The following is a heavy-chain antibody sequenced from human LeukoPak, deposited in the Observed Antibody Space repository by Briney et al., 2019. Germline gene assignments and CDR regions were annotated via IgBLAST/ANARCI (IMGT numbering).Heavy chain of an antibody. CDR1: GYTFTSYG. D-gene: IGHD2-15*01. CDR2: ISAYNGNT. J-gene: IGHJ4*02. CDR3: ARDPSQWYSPDYFDY. V-gene: IGHV1-18*01. Sequence: ASEKVSCKASGYTFTSYGISWVRQAPGQGLEWMGWISAYNGNTNYAQKLQGRVTMTTDTSTSTAYMELRSLRSDDTAVYYCARDPSQWYSPDYFDYWGQGTLVTVSS.